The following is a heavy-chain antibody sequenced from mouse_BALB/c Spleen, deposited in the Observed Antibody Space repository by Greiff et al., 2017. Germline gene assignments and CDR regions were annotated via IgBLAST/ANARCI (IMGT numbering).Heavy chain of an antibody. CDR1: GFTFTDYY. D-gene: IGHD3-1*01. J-gene: IGHJ3*01. V-gene: IGHV7-3*02. Sequence: EVQVVESGGGLVQPGGSLRLSCATSGFTFTDYYMSWVRQPPGKALEWLGFIRNKANGYTTEYSASVKGRFTISRDNSQSILYLQMNTLRAEDSATYYCARDKAARATRSFAYWGQGTLVTVSA. CDR3: ARDKAARATRSFAY. CDR2: IRNKANGYTT.